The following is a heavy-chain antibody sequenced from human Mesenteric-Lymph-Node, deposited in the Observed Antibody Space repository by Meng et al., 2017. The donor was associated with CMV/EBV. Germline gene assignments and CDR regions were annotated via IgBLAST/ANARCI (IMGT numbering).Heavy chain of an antibody. D-gene: IGHD5/OR15-5a*01. V-gene: IGHV1-2*02. Sequence: ASVKVSCKASGGTLSSYAINWVRQAPGQGLEWMGWTNPNTGGTNYAQKFQGRVTMTRDRPITTAYMELTSLTSDDTAVYYCARGGYNVYEAVEYWGQGTLVTVSS. CDR2: TNPNTGGT. J-gene: IGHJ1*01. CDR3: ARGGYNVYEAVEY. CDR1: GGTLSSYA.